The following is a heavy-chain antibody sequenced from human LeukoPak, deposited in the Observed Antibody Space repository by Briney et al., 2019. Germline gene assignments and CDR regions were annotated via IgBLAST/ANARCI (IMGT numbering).Heavy chain of an antibody. Sequence: GGSLRLSCAASGFTFSSYWMHWVRQAPGKGLVWVSRIKSDGNNTNYADSVKGRFTISRDNAKNTLYLQMNSLRAEDTAVYYCARAILTPGGATVTRYFDYWGQGTLVTVSS. CDR1: GFTFSSYW. J-gene: IGHJ4*02. CDR3: ARAILTPGGATVTRYFDY. V-gene: IGHV3-74*01. D-gene: IGHD4-17*01. CDR2: IKSDGNNT.